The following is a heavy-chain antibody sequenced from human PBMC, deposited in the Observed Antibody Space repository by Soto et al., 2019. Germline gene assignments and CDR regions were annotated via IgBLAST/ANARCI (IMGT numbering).Heavy chain of an antibody. Sequence: SETLSLTCSVSSGSISSSPYYWGLIRQPPGKGLEWLGTIYYSGTTSYNPSLKSRVIISVDTSNNQLFLKLRSVTAADTAVYYCARHRQYYDTSGYQQRYFDYWGQGTQVTVYS. V-gene: IGHV4-39*01. J-gene: IGHJ4*02. D-gene: IGHD3-22*01. CDR1: SGSISSSPYY. CDR3: ARHRQYYDTSGYQQRYFDY. CDR2: IYYSGTT.